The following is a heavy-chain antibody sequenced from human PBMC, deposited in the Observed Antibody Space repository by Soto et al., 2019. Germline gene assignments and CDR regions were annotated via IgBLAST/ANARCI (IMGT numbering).Heavy chain of an antibody. Sequence: GSLRLACSASGFSFSNYGMHWVRQAPGTGLEWVALISYDGRNKYYVGSVEGRFTISRDNSKNTLDLQMNSLRVEDTAVYYCVKDGLARLSARPSEYYGMDVWGQGTKVTVSS. D-gene: IGHD5-12*01. V-gene: IGHV3-30*18. CDR1: GFSFSNYG. J-gene: IGHJ6*02. CDR2: ISYDGRNK. CDR3: VKDGLARLSARPSEYYGMDV.